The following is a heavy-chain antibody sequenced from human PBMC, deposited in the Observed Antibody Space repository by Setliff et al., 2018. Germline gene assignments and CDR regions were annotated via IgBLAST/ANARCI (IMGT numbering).Heavy chain of an antibody. CDR3: AREIVTPYITMVRETARGFDP. J-gene: IGHJ5*01. CDR1: GYTFTSYA. D-gene: IGHD3-10*01. CDR2: INAGNGNT. Sequence: ASVKVSCKASGYTFTSYAMHWVRQAPGQRLEWMGWINAGNGNTKYSQKFQGRVTITRGTSASTAYMELSSLRSEDTAVYYCAREIVTPYITMVRETARGFDPWGQGRMVTVSS. V-gene: IGHV1-3*01.